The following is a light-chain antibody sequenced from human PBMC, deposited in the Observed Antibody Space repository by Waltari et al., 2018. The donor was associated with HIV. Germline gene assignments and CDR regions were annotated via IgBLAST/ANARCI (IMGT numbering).Light chain of an antibody. CDR1: QRVSSN. CDR3: QQYINRPPYT. CDR2: GAS. J-gene: IGKJ2*01. Sequence: EIVMTQSPATLSVSPGERATLSCRASQRVSSNLAWYQQKPGQAPGLLIYGASTRATGVPARCSGSGSGTEFTFTISSLQSEDFAVYYCQQYINRPPYTFGQGTKLEI. V-gene: IGKV3-15*01.